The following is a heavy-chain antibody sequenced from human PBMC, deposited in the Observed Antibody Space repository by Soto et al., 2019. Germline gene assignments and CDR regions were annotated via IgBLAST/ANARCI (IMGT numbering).Heavy chain of an antibody. J-gene: IGHJ3*02. V-gene: IGHV3-21*01. CDR2: ISSSSSYI. Sequence: EVQLVESGGGLVKPGGSLRLSCAASGFTFSSYSMNWVRQAPGKGLEWVSSISSSSSYIYYADSVKGRFTISRDNAKKSLYLQMNSLRAEDTAVYYCARDVAKDAFDIWGQGTMVTVSS. CDR3: ARDVAKDAFDI. CDR1: GFTFSSYS.